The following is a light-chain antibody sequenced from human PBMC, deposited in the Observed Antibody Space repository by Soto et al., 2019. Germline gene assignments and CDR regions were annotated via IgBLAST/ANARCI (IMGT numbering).Light chain of an antibody. V-gene: IGKV1-12*01. J-gene: IGKJ4*01. CDR3: QQANSFPHT. CDR1: QGISSW. Sequence: DIEMTQSPSSVSASVGDRVTITCRASQGISSWLAWYQHKPGRAPKLLIYIASSLQSGVPSRFSGSGSGTDFTLTISSLEPEDFAAYYCQQANSFPHTFGGGTKVEIK. CDR2: IAS.